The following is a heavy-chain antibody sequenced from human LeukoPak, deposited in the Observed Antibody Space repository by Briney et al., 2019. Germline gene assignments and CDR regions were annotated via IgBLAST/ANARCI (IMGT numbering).Heavy chain of an antibody. V-gene: IGHV4-59*02. J-gene: IGHJ4*02. CDR1: GASVSTSH. CDR3: SEGYFEPFAH. D-gene: IGHD2/OR15-2a*01. Sequence: PSETLSLTCVVSGASVSTSHWNWIRQVPGKGLEWIGCLSYTGKTDYNPSLTGRVTISFSTSENQVSLKLRPVSAADTGVYYCSEGYFEPFAHWGQGARVTVSS. CDR2: LSYTGKT.